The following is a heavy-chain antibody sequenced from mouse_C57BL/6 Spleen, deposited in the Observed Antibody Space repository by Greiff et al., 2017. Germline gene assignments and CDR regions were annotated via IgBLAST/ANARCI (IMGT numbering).Heavy chain of an antibody. CDR1: GYTFTSYW. CDR2: IDPSDSYT. Sequence: QVQLQQPGAELVMPGASVKLSCKASGYTFTSYWMHWVKPRPGQGLEWIGEIDPSDSYTNYNQKFKGKSTLTVDKSSSTAYMQLSSLTSEDSAVYYCARYEGWFLDYWGQGTTLTVSS. J-gene: IGHJ2*01. CDR3: ARYEGWFLDY. D-gene: IGHD2-3*01. V-gene: IGHV1-69*01.